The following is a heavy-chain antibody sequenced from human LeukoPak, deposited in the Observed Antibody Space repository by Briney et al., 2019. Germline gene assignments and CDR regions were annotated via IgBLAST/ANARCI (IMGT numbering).Heavy chain of an antibody. V-gene: IGHV4-59*01. J-gene: IGHJ4*02. CDR1: GGSISSYY. CDR2: IYNSGSS. D-gene: IGHD5-12*01. Sequence: SETLSLTCTVSGGSISSYYWSWLRQPPGKGLEWIGYIYNSGSSNYNPSLKSRVTISVDTSKNQFSLKLRSVTAADTAVYYCASHKGYDYFDYWGQGTLVTVSS. CDR3: ASHKGYDYFDY.